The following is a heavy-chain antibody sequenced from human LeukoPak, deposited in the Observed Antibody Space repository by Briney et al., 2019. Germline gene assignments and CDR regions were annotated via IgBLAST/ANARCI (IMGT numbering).Heavy chain of an antibody. V-gene: IGHV4-59*01. CDR2: IYYSGST. CDR1: GGSISSYY. J-gene: IGHJ1*01. Sequence: KTSQTLSLTCTVSGGSISSYYWSWIRQPPGKGLEWIGYIYYSGSTNYNPPLKSRVTISVDTSKNQFSLKLSSVTAADTAVYYCARSYCSSTSCYTLHFQHWGQGTLVTVSS. D-gene: IGHD2-2*02. CDR3: ARSYCSSTSCYTLHFQH.